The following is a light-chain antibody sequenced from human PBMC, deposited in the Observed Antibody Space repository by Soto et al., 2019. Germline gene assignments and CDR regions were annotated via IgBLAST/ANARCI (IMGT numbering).Light chain of an antibody. CDR3: CSYAGDLAL. V-gene: IGLV2-11*01. CDR2: GVS. Sequence: SVLTQPRSVSGSPGQSVTISCTGTSSDVGGYDFVSWYQQHPGKAPKLMISGVSKRPSGVPDRFSGSKSGNTASLTISGLQAEDEADYYCCSYAGDLALFGGGTKVTVL. J-gene: IGLJ2*01. CDR1: SSDVGGYDF.